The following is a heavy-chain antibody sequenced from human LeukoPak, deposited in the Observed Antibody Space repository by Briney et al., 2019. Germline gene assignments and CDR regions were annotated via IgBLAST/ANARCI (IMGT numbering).Heavy chain of an antibody. D-gene: IGHD2-2*01. Sequence: GGSLRLSCAASGFSFSYYSMHWVRQAPGKGLEYVSAISSNGGSTYYANSVKGRFTISRDNSKNTLYLQMGSLRAEDMAVYYCARVGDRYCSTITCFPTTIDYWGQGTLVTVSS. CDR1: GFSFSYYS. CDR3: ARVGDRYCSTITCFPTTIDY. V-gene: IGHV3-64*01. CDR2: ISSNGGST. J-gene: IGHJ4*02.